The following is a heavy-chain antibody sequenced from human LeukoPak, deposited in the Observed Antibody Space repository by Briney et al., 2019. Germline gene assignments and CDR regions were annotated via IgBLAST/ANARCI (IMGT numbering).Heavy chain of an antibody. Sequence: SGPTLVKPTQTLTLTCTFSGFSLSTSGVGVGWIRQPPGMALEWLALIYWNDDKRYSPSLKSRLTITKDTSKNQVVLTMTNMDPVDTATYYCAHSNYDSSGPDGGYYFDYWGQGTLVTVSS. J-gene: IGHJ4*02. CDR1: GFSLSTSGVG. CDR3: AHSNYDSSGPDGGYYFDY. D-gene: IGHD3-22*01. CDR2: IYWNDDK. V-gene: IGHV2-5*01.